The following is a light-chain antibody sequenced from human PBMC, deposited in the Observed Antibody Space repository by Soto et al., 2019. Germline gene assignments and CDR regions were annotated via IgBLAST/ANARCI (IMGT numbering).Light chain of an antibody. CDR2: DVT. CDR1: SSDVGGYNS. Sequence: QSALTQPASVSGSPGLSIAISCTGTSSDVGGYNSVSWYQQHPGKAPKLVIYDVTSRPSGVSNRFSGSKSGNTASLTISGLQAEDESDYYCSSFRTGGSYVFGTGTKVPVL. J-gene: IGLJ1*01. CDR3: SSFRTGGSYV. V-gene: IGLV2-14*01.